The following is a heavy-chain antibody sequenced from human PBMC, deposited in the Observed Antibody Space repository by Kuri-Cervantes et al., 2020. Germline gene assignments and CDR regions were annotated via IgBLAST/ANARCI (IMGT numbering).Heavy chain of an antibody. V-gene: IGHV3-11*01. CDR2: ISSSGSTI. CDR3: ARYKPVRGVLYGMDV. D-gene: IGHD3-10*01. Sequence: GESLKISCAASGFIFSDYYMSWIRQAPGKGLEWVSYISSSGSTIYYADSVKGRFTISRDNAKNSLYLQMNSLRAEDTAVYYCARYKPVRGVLYGMDVWGQGTTVTVSS. J-gene: IGHJ6*02. CDR1: GFIFSDYY.